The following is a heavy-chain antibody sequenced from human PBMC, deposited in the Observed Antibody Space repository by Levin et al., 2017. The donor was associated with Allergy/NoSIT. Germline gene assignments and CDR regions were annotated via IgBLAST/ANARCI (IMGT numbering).Heavy chain of an antibody. D-gene: IGHD3-10*01. CDR2: ISWNSGSI. CDR1: GFTFDDYA. Sequence: LSLTCAASGFTFDDYAMHWVRQAPGKGLEWVSGISWNSGSIGYPDSVKGRFTISRDNAKNSLYLQMNSLRTEDTALYYCARDNIGLPDAFDIWGQGTMVIVSS. CDR3: ARDNIGLPDAFDI. J-gene: IGHJ3*02. V-gene: IGHV3-9*01.